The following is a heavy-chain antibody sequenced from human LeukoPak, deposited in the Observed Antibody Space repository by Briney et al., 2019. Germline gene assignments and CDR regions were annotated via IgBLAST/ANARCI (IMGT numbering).Heavy chain of an antibody. CDR3: ATPGYYFDGSGYYPLTY. Sequence: GASVTVSCKASGYTFTGYYMHWVRQAPGQGLEWMGWINPNSGGTNYAHKFQGRVTMTRDTSISTAYMELSRLRSDDTAVYYCATPGYYFDGSGYYPLTYWGQGTLVSVSS. CDR1: GYTFTGYY. D-gene: IGHD3-22*01. J-gene: IGHJ4*02. V-gene: IGHV1-2*02. CDR2: INPNSGGT.